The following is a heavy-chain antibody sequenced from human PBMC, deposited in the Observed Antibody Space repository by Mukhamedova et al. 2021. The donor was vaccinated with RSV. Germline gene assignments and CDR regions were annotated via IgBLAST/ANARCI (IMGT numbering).Heavy chain of an antibody. D-gene: IGHD3-3*01. Sequence: AEYMGGRFTISRDNAKNTLYLQMNSLRAEDTAVYYCARGPKDGPHHDFWSGYLYGMDVWGQGTTVTVSS. CDR3: ARGPKDGPHHDFWSGYLYGMDV. J-gene: IGHJ6*02. V-gene: IGHV3-74*01.